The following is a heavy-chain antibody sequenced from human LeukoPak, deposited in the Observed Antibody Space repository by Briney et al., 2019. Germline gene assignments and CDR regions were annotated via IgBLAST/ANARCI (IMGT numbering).Heavy chain of an antibody. Sequence: ASVTVSCKASGYTFTGYYMHWVRQAPGQGLEWMGWINPNSGGTNYAQKFQGRVTMTRDTSISTAYMELSRLRSDDTAVYYCARSYCGGGSCYVYYYYGMDVWGQGTTVTVSS. CDR2: INPNSGGT. CDR3: ARSYCGGGSCYVYYYYGMDV. CDR1: GYTFTGYY. V-gene: IGHV1-2*02. D-gene: IGHD2-15*01. J-gene: IGHJ6*02.